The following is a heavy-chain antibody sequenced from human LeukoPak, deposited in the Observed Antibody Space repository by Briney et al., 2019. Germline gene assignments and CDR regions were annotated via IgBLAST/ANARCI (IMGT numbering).Heavy chain of an antibody. CDR1: GFTFSSYW. D-gene: IGHD3-10*01. CDR3: AREVWFGELLPEY. Sequence: GGSLRLSCAASGFTFSSYWMSWVRQAPGKGLEWVANIKQDGSEKYYVDSVKGRFTISRDNAKNSLYLQMNSLRAEDTAVYYCAREVWFGELLPEYWGQGTLVTVSS. CDR2: IKQDGSEK. J-gene: IGHJ4*02. V-gene: IGHV3-7*01.